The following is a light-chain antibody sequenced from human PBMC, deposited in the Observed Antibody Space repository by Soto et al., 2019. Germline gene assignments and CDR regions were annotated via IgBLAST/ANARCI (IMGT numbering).Light chain of an antibody. CDR3: CSYTSTSTLL. V-gene: IGLV2-14*01. CDR1: SSDVGGYNY. J-gene: IGLJ2*01. CDR2: DVS. Sequence: SALTQPASVSGSPGQSITISCTGTSSDVGGYNYVSWYQQHPGKAPKLMIYDVSNRPSGISNRFSGSKSGNTASLTISGLQAEDEADYYCCSYTSTSTLLFGGGTKLTVL.